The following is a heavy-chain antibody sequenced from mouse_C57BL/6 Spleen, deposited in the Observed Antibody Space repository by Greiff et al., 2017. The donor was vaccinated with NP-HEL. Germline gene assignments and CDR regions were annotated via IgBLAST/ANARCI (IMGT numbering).Heavy chain of an antibody. Sequence: EVKLVESGGGLVQPGGSLKLSCAASGFTFSDYGMAWVRQAPRKGPEWVAFISNLAYSIYYADTVTGRFTISRENAKNTLYLEMSSLRSEDTAMYYCARLGWDWYFDVWGTGTTVTVSS. D-gene: IGHD3-3*01. CDR1: GFTFSDYG. CDR3: ARLGWDWYFDV. J-gene: IGHJ1*03. V-gene: IGHV5-15*01. CDR2: ISNLAYSI.